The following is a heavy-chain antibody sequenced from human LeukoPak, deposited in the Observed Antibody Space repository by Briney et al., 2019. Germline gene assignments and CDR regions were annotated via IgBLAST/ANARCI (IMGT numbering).Heavy chain of an antibody. CDR2: ISKDGSMK. J-gene: IGHJ3*01. CDR1: GFSFSNYA. Sequence: PGGSLRLSCAASGFSFSNYAMDWVRQAPGKGLEWVAVISKDGSMKYYSDSVKGRFTVSRDNSIHTLNLEMNSLKTEDTAVYYCAGESFDFWSQGTMVTVSS. CDR3: AGESFDF. V-gene: IGHV3-30*04.